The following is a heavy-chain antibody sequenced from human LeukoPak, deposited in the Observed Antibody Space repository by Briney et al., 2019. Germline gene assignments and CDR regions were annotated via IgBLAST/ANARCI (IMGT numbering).Heavy chain of an antibody. J-gene: IGHJ6*03. Sequence: GGSLRLSCAASGCTFSSYAMSWVRQAPGKGLEWVAAISGSGGSTYYADSVKGRFTISKDNSKNTLYLQTNSLSAEDTAVYYCAKKDTRELLRYYYFIDVWGKGTTVTVSS. CDR3: AKKDTRELLRYYYFIDV. V-gene: IGHV3-23*01. D-gene: IGHD1-7*01. CDR1: GCTFSSYA. CDR2: ISGSGGST.